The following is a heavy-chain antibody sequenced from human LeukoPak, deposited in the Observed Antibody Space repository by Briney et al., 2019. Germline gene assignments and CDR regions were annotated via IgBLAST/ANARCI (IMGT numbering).Heavy chain of an antibody. D-gene: IGHD6-13*01. CDR1: VFTFSSYE. CDR2: ISGSGGST. V-gene: IGHV3-23*01. CDR3: AKDQGLAAAANDY. Sequence: GGSLRLSCAASVFTFSSYEMNWVRQAPGKGLEWVSAISGSGGSTYYADSVKGRFTISRDNSKNTLYLQMNSLRAEDTAVYYCAKDQGLAAAANDYWGQGTLVTVSS. J-gene: IGHJ4*02.